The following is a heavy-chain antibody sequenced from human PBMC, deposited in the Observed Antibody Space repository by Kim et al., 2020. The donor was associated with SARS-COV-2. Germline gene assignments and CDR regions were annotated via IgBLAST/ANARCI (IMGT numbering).Heavy chain of an antibody. V-gene: IGHV1-69*13. Sequence: SVKVSCKASGGTFSSYAISWVRQAPGQGLEWMGGIIPIFGTANYAQKFQGRVTITADESTSTAYMELSSLRSEDTAMYYCASRGEVVPAARVFHYYYGMDVWGQGTTVTVSS. J-gene: IGHJ6*02. CDR1: GGTFSSYA. CDR3: ASRGEVVPAARVFHYYYGMDV. CDR2: IIPIFGTA. D-gene: IGHD2-2*01.